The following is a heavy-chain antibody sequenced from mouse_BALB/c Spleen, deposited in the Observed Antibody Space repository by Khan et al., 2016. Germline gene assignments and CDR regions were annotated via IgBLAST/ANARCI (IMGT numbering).Heavy chain of an antibody. Sequence: QVQLKESGAELVRPGSSVKISCKASGYAFSNYLMNWVKQGPGQGLEWIGQIYPGDGNTNYNGKFKDKDTLTADNSSTTAYMQLSSLTSEYSAVYFCARSGYDYFAYWGQGTLVTVSA. D-gene: IGHD2-14*01. V-gene: IGHV1-80*01. J-gene: IGHJ3*01. CDR1: GYAFSNYL. CDR3: ARSGYDYFAY. CDR2: IYPGDGNT.